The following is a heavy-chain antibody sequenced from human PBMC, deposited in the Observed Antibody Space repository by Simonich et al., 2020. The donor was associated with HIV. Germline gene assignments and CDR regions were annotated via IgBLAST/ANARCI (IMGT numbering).Heavy chain of an antibody. CDR1: GYTFTGYH. J-gene: IGHJ4*02. CDR3: ARDSRIGDPFDGFSDN. V-gene: IGHV1-2*02. D-gene: IGHD3-16*01. CDR2: INPNSGGT. Sequence: QVQLVQSGAEVKKPGASVKVSCKASGYTFTGYHMHWVRQAPGQGLEWWGWINPNSGGTNYAQKFHGRVTMTRDTSISTAYMELSRLRSDDTAVYYCARDSRIGDPFDGFSDNWGQGTLVTVSS.